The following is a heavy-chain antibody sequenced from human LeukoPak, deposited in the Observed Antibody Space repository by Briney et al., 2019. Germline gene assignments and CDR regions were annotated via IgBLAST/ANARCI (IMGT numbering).Heavy chain of an antibody. CDR2: IYYSGST. J-gene: IGHJ4*02. CDR3: ARGGDYVWGSYRY. Sequence: SQTLSLTCTVSGGSISSGGYYWSWIRQHPGKGLEWIGYIYYSGSTNYNPSLKSRVTISVDTSKNQFSLKLSSVTAADTAVYYCARGGDYVWGSYRYWGQGTLVTVSS. CDR1: GGSISSGGYY. D-gene: IGHD3-16*02. V-gene: IGHV4-31*03.